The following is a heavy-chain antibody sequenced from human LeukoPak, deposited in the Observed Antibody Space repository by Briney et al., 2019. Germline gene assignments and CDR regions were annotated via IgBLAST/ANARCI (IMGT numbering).Heavy chain of an antibody. D-gene: IGHD2-15*01. CDR3: ARVQGRYSYDY. Sequence: GGSLRLSCAAPGFTFRNYYMSWVRQAPGKGLEWVANIHQDGSEKYYVDSLKGRFTISRDNAKNSLYLQMNSLRAEDTAVYYCARVQGRYSYDYWGQGTLVTVSS. V-gene: IGHV3-7*01. CDR1: GFTFRNYY. J-gene: IGHJ4*02. CDR2: IHQDGSEK.